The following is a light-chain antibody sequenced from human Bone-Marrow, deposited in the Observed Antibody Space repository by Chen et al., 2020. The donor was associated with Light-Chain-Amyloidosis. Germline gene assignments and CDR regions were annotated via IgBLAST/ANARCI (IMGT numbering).Light chain of an antibody. CDR2: WAS. CDR3: QQYYGTPLT. V-gene: IGKV4-1*01. Sequence: DIVMTQSPDSLAASLGERATINCKSSQSVLYSSNNKNYLAWYQQKPGQPPKLLIYWASTRESGVPVRFSGSGSGTDFTLTISSLQAEDVAVYFCQQYYGTPLTFGGGTKVEIK. CDR1: QSVLYSSNNKNY. J-gene: IGKJ4*01.